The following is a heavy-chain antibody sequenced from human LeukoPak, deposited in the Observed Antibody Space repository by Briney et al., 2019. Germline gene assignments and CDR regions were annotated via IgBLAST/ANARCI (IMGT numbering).Heavy chain of an antibody. CDR2: IRYDGSNK. D-gene: IGHD5-24*01. J-gene: IGHJ4*02. V-gene: IGHV3-30*02. Sequence: GGSLRLSCAASGFTFSSYGMHWVRQAPGKGLEWVAFIRYDGSNKYYADSVKGRFTISRDNSKNTLYLQMNSLRAEDTAVYYCAKDRMATIIGEFDYWGQGTLVTVSS. CDR1: GFTFSSYG. CDR3: AKDRMATIIGEFDY.